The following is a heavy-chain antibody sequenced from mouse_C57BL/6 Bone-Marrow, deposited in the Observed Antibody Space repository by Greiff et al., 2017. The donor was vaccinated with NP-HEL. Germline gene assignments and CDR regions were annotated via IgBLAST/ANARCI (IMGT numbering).Heavy chain of an antibody. Sequence: EVNLVESGGDLVKPGGSLKLSCAASGFTFSSYGMSWVRQTPDKRLEWVATISSGGSYTYYPDSVKGRFTISRDNAKNTLYLQMSSLKSEDTAMYYCARHYYGSSYGAMDYWGQGTSVTVSS. CDR2: ISSGGSYT. J-gene: IGHJ4*01. CDR1: GFTFSSYG. D-gene: IGHD1-1*01. V-gene: IGHV5-6*01. CDR3: ARHYYGSSYGAMDY.